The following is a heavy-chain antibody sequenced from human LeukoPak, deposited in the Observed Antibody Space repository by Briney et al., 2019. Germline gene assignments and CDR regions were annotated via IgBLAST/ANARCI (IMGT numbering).Heavy chain of an antibody. D-gene: IGHD6-19*01. Sequence: PGGSLRLSCAASGFTIDDNALHWVRQAPGKGWEWVSGISWNSGSIGYADSVKGRFTISRDNAKNSLYLQMNSLRAEDTALYYCAKDRVIAVAGTGYRYFDYWGQGTLVTVSS. J-gene: IGHJ4*02. CDR2: ISWNSGSI. CDR1: GFTIDDNA. V-gene: IGHV3-9*01. CDR3: AKDRVIAVAGTGYRYFDY.